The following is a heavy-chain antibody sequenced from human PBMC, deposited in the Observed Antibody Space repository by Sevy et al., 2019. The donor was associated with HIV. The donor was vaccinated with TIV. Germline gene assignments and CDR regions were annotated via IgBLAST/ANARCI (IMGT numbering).Heavy chain of an antibody. V-gene: IGHV1-2*02. J-gene: IGHJ6*02. CDR2: INPNNGGT. CDR1: GYSLTGYY. CDR3: ARLTTQPTSDLYGLDV. Sequence: ASVKVSCKASGYSLTGYYIHWMRQAPGQGLEWMGWINPNNGGTNYAQRFQGEVTVTRDTSLRTAYLELTNLKSNDTAIYYCARLTTQPTSDLYGLDVWGQGTTVTVSS. D-gene: IGHD4-17*01.